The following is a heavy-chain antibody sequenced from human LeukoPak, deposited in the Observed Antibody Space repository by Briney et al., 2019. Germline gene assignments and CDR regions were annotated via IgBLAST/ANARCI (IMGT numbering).Heavy chain of an antibody. CDR2: IIPILGIA. Sequence: ASVKVSCKASGGTFSSYAISWVRQAPGQGLEWMGRIIPILGIANYARKFQGRVTITADKSTSTAYMELSSLRSEDTAVYYCARHSSWYAENWFDPWGQGTLVTVSS. CDR1: GGTFSSYA. CDR3: ARHSSWYAENWFDP. D-gene: IGHD6-13*01. J-gene: IGHJ5*02. V-gene: IGHV1-69*04.